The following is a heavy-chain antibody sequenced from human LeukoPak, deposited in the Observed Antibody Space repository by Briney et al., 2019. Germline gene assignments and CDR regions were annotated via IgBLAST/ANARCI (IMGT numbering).Heavy chain of an antibody. Sequence: SGGSLRLSCAASGFTFNHYAIWVRQPSGKGLDWVAAISGSGDRTYHADSVQGRFTISRDNSKNTLYLQMNSLRVEDTAVYFCAKDVHNYGVDVWGQGTMVTVSS. D-gene: IGHD3-10*02. V-gene: IGHV3-23*01. CDR1: GFTFNHYA. CDR2: ISGSGDRT. CDR3: AKDVHNYGVDV. J-gene: IGHJ6*02.